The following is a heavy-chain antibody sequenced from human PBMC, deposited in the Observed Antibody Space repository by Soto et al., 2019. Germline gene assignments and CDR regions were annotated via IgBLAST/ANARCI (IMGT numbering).Heavy chain of an antibody. CDR2: ISSSGSTI. CDR3: AGGLGVYYYYYMDV. Sequence: GGSLRLSCAASGFTFSDYYMSWIRQAPGKGLEWVSYISSSGSTIYYADSVKGRFTISRDNAKNSLYLQMNSLRAEDTAVYYCAGGLGVYYYYYMDVWGKGTTVTVSS. V-gene: IGHV3-11*01. CDR1: GFTFSDYY. J-gene: IGHJ6*03.